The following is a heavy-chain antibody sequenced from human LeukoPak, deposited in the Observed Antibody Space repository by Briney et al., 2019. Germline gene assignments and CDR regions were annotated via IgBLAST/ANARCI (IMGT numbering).Heavy chain of an antibody. J-gene: IGHJ4*02. CDR1: GGTFSIYA. CDR2: IIPIFGIA. D-gene: IGHD5-24*01. Sequence: ASVKVSSKASGGTFSIYAISWVRQAPGQGLEWMGGIIPIFGIANYAQKFQGRVTITADKPTSTAYMELSSLRSEDTAVYYCARDRGVEMATIQFDYWGQGTLVTVSS. V-gene: IGHV1-69*17. CDR3: ARDRGVEMATIQFDY.